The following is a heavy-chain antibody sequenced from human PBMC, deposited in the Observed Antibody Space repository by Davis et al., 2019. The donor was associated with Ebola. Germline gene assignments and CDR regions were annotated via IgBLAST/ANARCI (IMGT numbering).Heavy chain of an antibody. Sequence: GESLKISCAASGFTFSGSAMQWVRQASGKGLEWVGRIRSKANSYATAYAASVKGRFTISRDDSKNTAYLQMNSLKTEDTAVYYCTATVTSDYWGQGTLVTVSS. CDR2: IRSKANSYAT. CDR3: TATVTSDY. V-gene: IGHV3-73*01. CDR1: GFTFSGSA. D-gene: IGHD4-17*01. J-gene: IGHJ4*02.